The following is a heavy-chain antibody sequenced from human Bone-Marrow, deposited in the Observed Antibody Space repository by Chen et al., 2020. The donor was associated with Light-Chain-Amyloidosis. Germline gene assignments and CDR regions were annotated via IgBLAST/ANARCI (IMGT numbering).Heavy chain of an antibody. Sequence: EVQLVESGGGLIQPGGSLRLPCAASGFTVSSNYMSWVRQAPGKGLEWVSVLYTGGSTYYADSVKGRFTISRDSSKNTLYLQMSSLRAEDTAVYYCARVRDPTYGGLDYWGQGTLVTVSS. D-gene: IGHD4-17*01. V-gene: IGHV3-53*01. J-gene: IGHJ4*02. CDR3: ARVRDPTYGGLDY. CDR1: GFTVSSNY. CDR2: LYTGGST.